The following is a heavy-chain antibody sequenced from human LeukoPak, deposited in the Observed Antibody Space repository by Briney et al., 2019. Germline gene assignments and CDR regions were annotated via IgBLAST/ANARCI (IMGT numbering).Heavy chain of an antibody. J-gene: IGHJ4*02. D-gene: IGHD6-13*01. CDR1: GFTFTSSA. Sequence: SVKVSCKASGFTFTSSAMQWVRQARGQRLEWIGWIVVGSGNTNYARKFQERVTITRDMSTSTAYMELSSLRSEDTAVYYCAAVTAPYSSSWYGYFDYWGQGTLVTVSS. CDR2: IVVGSGNT. V-gene: IGHV1-58*02. CDR3: AAVTAPYSSSWYGYFDY.